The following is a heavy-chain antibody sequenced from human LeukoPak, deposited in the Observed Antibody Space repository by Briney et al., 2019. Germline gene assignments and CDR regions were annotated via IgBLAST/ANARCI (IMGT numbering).Heavy chain of an antibody. CDR2: ISSDGSNK. Sequence: GGSLRLSCAAPGFTFRSYAMHGARPAPGKGLELLAVISSDGSNKYYADSVKGRFTISRDNSKNTLYLQMNSLRAEDTAVYYCARDVYITMVRGVMPFDYYYGMDVWGQGTTVTVSS. J-gene: IGHJ6*02. D-gene: IGHD3-10*01. CDR1: GFTFRSYA. CDR3: ARDVYITMVRGVMPFDYYYGMDV. V-gene: IGHV3-30-3*01.